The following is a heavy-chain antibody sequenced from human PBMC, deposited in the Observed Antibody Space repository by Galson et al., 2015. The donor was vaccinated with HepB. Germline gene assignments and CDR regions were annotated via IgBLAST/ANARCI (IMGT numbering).Heavy chain of an antibody. Sequence: SVKVSCKASGGTFSSYAISWVRQAPGQGLEWMGGIIPIFGTANYAQKFQGRVTITADESTSTAYMELSSLRSEDTTVYYCARSGYSYGDKFDYWGQGTLVTVSS. CDR2: IIPIFGTA. D-gene: IGHD5-18*01. CDR3: ARSGYSYGDKFDY. J-gene: IGHJ4*02. V-gene: IGHV1-69*13. CDR1: GGTFSSYA.